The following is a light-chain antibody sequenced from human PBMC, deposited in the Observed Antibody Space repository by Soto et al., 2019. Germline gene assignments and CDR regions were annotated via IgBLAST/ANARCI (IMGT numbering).Light chain of an antibody. CDR3: QRYDNWPPA. V-gene: IGKV3-15*01. CDR1: QSVGSN. J-gene: IGKJ1*01. Sequence: DIVMTQSPATLSVSPGERATLSCRVSQSVGSNLAWYQQKPGQVPRLLIYGASTRASGIPARFRGSGSGTEFTLTISSLQSEDFAVYYCQRYDNWPPAFGQGTKVDIK. CDR2: GAS.